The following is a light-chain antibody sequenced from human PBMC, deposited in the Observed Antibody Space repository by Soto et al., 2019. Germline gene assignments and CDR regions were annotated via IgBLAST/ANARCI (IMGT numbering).Light chain of an antibody. CDR1: SSDVGSYNL. J-gene: IGLJ2*01. Sequence: QSVLTQPASVSGSPGQSITISCTGTSSDVGSYNLVSWFQQHPGKAPKLMIYEGNKRPSGVSNRFSGSKSGNTASLTISGLQAEDEADYYCWSYAGSNTVVFGGGTKVTGL. V-gene: IGLV2-23*01. CDR2: EGN. CDR3: WSYAGSNTVV.